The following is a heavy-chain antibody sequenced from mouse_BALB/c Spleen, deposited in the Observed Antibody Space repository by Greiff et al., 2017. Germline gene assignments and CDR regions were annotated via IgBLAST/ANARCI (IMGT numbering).Heavy chain of an antibody. V-gene: IGHV1S34*01. J-gene: IGHJ2*01. CDR3: ARQDRLLRPDCFDY. CDR2: ISCYDGAT. D-gene: IGHD2-3*01. Sequence: LVKTGASVKISCTASGYSFTGYYMHWVQQSHGKSLEWIGYISCYDGATSYNQKFKGKATFTVDTSTSTAYLQFNSLTSEDSAVYCCARQDRLLRPDCFDYWGQGTTLTVSA. CDR1: GYSFTGYY.